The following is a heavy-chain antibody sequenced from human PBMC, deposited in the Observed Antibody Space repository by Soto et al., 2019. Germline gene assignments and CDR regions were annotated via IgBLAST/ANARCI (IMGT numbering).Heavy chain of an antibody. CDR1: GDTFKNSV. D-gene: IGHD3-10*01. CDR2: TIPLVGTT. CDR3: VAELDFGKLSVV. J-gene: IGHJ6*02. Sequence: QVQLVQSGVEVKKPGSSVRVSCKASGDTFKNSVISWVRQAPGQGLEWMGGTIPLVGTTDYAQKFQGRLTITTDESTTTAYMEVSSLTCEDTAVYYCVAELDFGKLSVVWGQGTTVIVSS. V-gene: IGHV1-69*01.